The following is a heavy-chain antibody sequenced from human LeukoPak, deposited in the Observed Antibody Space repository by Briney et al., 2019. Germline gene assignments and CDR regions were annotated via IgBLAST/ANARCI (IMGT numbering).Heavy chain of an antibody. CDR3: ARGYNSGWYADFDY. CDR2: ISSSGNYI. V-gene: IGHV3-48*03. CDR1: GFTFSNHE. D-gene: IGHD6-19*01. J-gene: IGHJ4*02. Sequence: GGSLRLSCAASGFTFSNHEMNWVRQAPGKGLEWVSYISSSGNYIYYADSVKGRFTISRGNAKKSLYLQMNSLRAEDTAVYYCARGYNSGWYADFDYWGQGTLVTVSS.